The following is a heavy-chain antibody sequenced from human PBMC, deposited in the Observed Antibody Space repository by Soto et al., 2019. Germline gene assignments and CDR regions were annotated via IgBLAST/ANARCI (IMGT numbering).Heavy chain of an antibody. Sequence: GGSLRLSCAASGFTFSSYGMRWVRQAPGQGLEWVAVMWYDGSNEYYADSVKGRFTISRDNSKSTLFLQMNSLRAEDTAVYYCARDGVTGTTSYFDYWGQGTLVTVSS. CDR1: GFTFSSYG. CDR2: MWYDGSNE. CDR3: ARDGVTGTTSYFDY. D-gene: IGHD1-7*01. J-gene: IGHJ4*02. V-gene: IGHV3-33*01.